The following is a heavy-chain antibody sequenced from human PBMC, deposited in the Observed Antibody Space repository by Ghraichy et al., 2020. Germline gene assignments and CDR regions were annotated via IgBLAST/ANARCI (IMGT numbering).Heavy chain of an antibody. J-gene: IGHJ2*01. V-gene: IGHV4-59*01. CDR1: GGSISSYY. D-gene: IGHD3-22*01. CDR3: ARGQNYYDSPVGYFDL. CDR2: IYYSGST. Sequence: SETLSLTCTVSGGSISSYYWSWIRQPPGKGLEWIRYIYYSGSTNYNPSLKSRVTISVDTSKNQFSLKLSSVTAADTAVYYCARGQNYYDSPVGYFDLWGRGTLVTVSS.